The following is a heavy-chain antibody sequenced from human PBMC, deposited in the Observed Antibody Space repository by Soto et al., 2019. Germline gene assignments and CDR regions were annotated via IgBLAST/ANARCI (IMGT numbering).Heavy chain of an antibody. CDR1: GFTFSSYA. D-gene: IGHD2-21*02. J-gene: IGHJ4*02. CDR2: ISGSGGST. V-gene: IGHV3-23*01. Sequence: GGSLRLSCAASGFTFSSYAMSWVRQAPGKGLEWVSVISGSGGSTYYADSVKGRFTISRDNSKNTLYLQMNSLRAEDTAVYYCAKSEKNQLRFENFDFWGQGTLVTVSS. CDR3: AKSEKNQLRFENFDF.